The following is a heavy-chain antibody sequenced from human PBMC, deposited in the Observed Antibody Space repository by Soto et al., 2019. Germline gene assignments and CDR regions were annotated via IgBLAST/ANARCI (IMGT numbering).Heavy chain of an antibody. CDR1: GGSVSSGSYY. Sequence: PSETLSLTCTVSGGSVSSGSYYWSWIRQPPGKGLEWIGYIYYSGSTYYNPSLKSRVTISVDTSKNQFSLKLSSVTAADTAVYYCARLIDSSGAWGYYYYGMDVWGQGTTVTVSS. V-gene: IGHV4-39*01. CDR2: IYYSGST. CDR3: ARLIDSSGAWGYYYYGMDV. J-gene: IGHJ6*02. D-gene: IGHD3-22*01.